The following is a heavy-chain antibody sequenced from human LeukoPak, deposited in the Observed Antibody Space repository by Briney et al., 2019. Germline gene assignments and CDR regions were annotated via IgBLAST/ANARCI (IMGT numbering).Heavy chain of an antibody. D-gene: IGHD3-3*01. J-gene: IGHJ4*02. CDR3: ARSRYYDFWSGYSDFDY. CDR1: GYTFTSYG. V-gene: IGHV1-18*01. Sequence: ASVKVSCKASGYTFTSYGISWVRHAPGQGLEWMGWISAYNGNTNYAQKLQGRVTMTTDTSTSTAYMELRSLRSDDTAVYYCARSRYYDFWSGYSDFDYWGQGTLVTVSS. CDR2: ISAYNGNT.